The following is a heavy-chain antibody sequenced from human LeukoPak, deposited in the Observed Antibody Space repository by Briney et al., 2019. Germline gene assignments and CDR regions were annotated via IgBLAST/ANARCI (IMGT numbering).Heavy chain of an antibody. J-gene: IGHJ4*02. CDR3: AGRTSDFSSDY. CDR2: IYHSGST. Sequence: SETLSLTCAVSGGSISSNYWWSWVRQPPGQGLEWIGEIYHSGSTNYNPSLKSRVTISVDKSKNQFSLKLNSVTAADTAVYYCAGRTSDFSSDYWGQGTLVAVSS. V-gene: IGHV4-4*02. CDR1: GGSISSNYW. D-gene: IGHD3-3*01.